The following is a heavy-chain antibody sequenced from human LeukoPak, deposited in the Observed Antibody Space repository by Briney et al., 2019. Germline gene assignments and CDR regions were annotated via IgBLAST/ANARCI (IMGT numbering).Heavy chain of an antibody. V-gene: IGHV3-48*01. CDR3: ARDPDQGRGFDY. CDR2: ISSSSTTI. J-gene: IGHJ4*02. CDR1: GFTFSSYS. Sequence: GGSLRLSCAASGFTFSSYSMNWVRQAPGKGLEWVSYISSSSTTIYYADSVKGRFTISRDNAQNSLYLQMNSLRVEDTAVYYCARDPDQGRGFDYWGQGTLVTASS. D-gene: IGHD2-2*01.